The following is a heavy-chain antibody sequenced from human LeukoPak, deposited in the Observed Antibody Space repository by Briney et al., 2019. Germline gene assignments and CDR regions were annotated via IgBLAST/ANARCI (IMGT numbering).Heavy chain of an antibody. CDR1: GGSISSSSYY. CDR3: ARGESSYCSGGCYFAS. Sequence: PSETLSLTCTVSGGSISSSSYYWGWIRQPPGKGLEWIGGIYYSGSTYYNPSLKSRVTISVDTSKNQFSLKLSSVTAADTAMYYCARGESSYCSGGCYFASWGQGTLVTISS. D-gene: IGHD2-21*02. V-gene: IGHV4-39*01. J-gene: IGHJ5*01. CDR2: IYYSGST.